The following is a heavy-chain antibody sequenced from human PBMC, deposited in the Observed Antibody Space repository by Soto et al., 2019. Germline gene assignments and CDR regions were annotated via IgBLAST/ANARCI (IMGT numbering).Heavy chain of an antibody. V-gene: IGHV4-31*03. CDR2: IYYSGST. D-gene: IGHD2-21*02. CDR1: GGSISSGGYY. J-gene: IGHJ4*02. CDR3: ARVLPGDYYFDY. Sequence: SETLSLTCTVSGGSISSGGYYWSWIRQHPGKGLEWIGYIYYSGSTYYNQSLKSRVTISVDTSKNQFSLKLSSVTAADTAVYYCARVLPGDYYFDYWGQGTLVTVSS.